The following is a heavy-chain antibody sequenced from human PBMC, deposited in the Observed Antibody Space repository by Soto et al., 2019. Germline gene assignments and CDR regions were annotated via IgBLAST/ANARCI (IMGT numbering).Heavy chain of an antibody. CDR1: GYTFTSYG. J-gene: IGHJ4*02. D-gene: IGHD1-1*01. CDR3: ARGRYGDY. CDR2: ISAHNGNT. Sequence: QVHLVQSGAEVKKPGASVKVSCKGSGYTFTSYGITWVRQAPGQGLERRGWISAHNGNTEYAHKLQGRVTVTRDTSTRTAYMELRSLRSDDTAVYYCARGRYGDYWGQGALVTVSS. V-gene: IGHV1-18*01.